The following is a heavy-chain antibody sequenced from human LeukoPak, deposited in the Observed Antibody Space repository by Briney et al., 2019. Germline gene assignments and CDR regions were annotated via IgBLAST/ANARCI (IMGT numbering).Heavy chain of an antibody. CDR1: GGSISSSSYY. J-gene: IGHJ4*02. CDR2: IYYSGST. V-gene: IGHV4-39*07. D-gene: IGHD6-19*01. CDR3: ARGIAVAGFDY. Sequence: SETLSLTCTVSGGSISSSSYYWGWIRQPPGKGLEWIGSIYYSGSTYYNPSLKSRVTISVDTSKNQFSLKLSSVTAADTAVYYCARGIAVAGFDYWGQGTLVTVSS.